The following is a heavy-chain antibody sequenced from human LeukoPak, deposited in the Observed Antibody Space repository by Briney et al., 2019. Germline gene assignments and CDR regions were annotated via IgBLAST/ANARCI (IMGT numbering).Heavy chain of an antibody. J-gene: IGHJ1*01. CDR2: INGDGSSI. CDR1: GFTFSRYW. CDR3: ARDYDSSGYYSFQH. V-gene: IGHV3-74*01. Sequence: GGSLSLTCAASGFTFSRYWMHWVRQAPGRGLVWVSRINGDGSSIRYADSVKGRFTNSRDNAKNTLYLQMNSLRAEDTAVYYCARDYDSSGYYSFQHWGEGTVVTVSS. D-gene: IGHD3-22*01.